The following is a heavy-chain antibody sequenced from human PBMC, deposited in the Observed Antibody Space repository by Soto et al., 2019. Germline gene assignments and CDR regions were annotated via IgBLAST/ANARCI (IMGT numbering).Heavy chain of an antibody. Sequence: QIQLVQSGAEVKKPGASVKVSCKASGYSFTSYGISWVPQAPGQGLEWMGGISAHNGNTNYEQKLQGRVAMTTDTSTNTAYLELRSLRSADAAVYYCARDPPITGSLRGTPLMAVWGQGTTVTVSS. J-gene: IGHJ6*02. CDR3: ARDPPITGSLRGTPLMAV. D-gene: IGHD1-20*01. CDR2: ISAHNGNT. CDR1: GYSFTSYG. V-gene: IGHV1-18*04.